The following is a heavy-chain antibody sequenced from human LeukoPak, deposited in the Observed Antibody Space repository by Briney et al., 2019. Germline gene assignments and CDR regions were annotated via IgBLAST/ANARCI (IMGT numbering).Heavy chain of an antibody. V-gene: IGHV3-9*01. J-gene: IGHJ3*02. CDR2: ISWNSGSI. CDR1: GFTFDDYA. D-gene: IGHD3-3*01. CDR3: ARDMGGPNDFWSGYYRGAFDI. Sequence: GGSLRLSCAASGFTFDDYAMHWVRQAPGKGLEWVSGISWNSGSIAYADSVKGRFTISRDNAKNTLYLQMNSLRAEDTAAYYCARDMGGPNDFWSGYYRGAFDIWGQGTMVTVSS.